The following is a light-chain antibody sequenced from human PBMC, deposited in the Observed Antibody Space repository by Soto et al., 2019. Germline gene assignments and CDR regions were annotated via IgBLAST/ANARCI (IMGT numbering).Light chain of an antibody. J-gene: IGKJ2*01. CDR1: QSVSSSY. V-gene: IGKV3-20*01. CDR2: GAS. Sequence: EIVLTQSPGTLSLSPGERATLSCRASQSVSSSYLAWYQQKPGQAPRLLIYGASSRATGIPDRFSGSGSGTDFTLTISRLEPEDFAVYYCQQYGRSGYTFGQGTKLKL. CDR3: QQYGRSGYT.